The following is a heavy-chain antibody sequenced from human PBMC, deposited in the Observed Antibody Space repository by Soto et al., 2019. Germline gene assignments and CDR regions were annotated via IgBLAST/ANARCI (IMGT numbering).Heavy chain of an antibody. CDR1: GFTFSSYS. V-gene: IGHV3-21*01. J-gene: IGHJ4*02. Sequence: GVLRLSCAAPGFTFSSYSMNWVRQAPGKGLEWVSSISSSSSYIYYADSVKGRFTISRDNAKNSLYLQMNSLRAEDTAVYYCARDPFSGIGPSLDYWGQGTLVTVSS. CDR3: ARDPFSGIGPSLDY. CDR2: ISSSSSYI.